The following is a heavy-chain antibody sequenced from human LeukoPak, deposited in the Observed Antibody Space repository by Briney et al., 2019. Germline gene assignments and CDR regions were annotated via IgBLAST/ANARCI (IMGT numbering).Heavy chain of an antibody. J-gene: IGHJ4*02. CDR3: ARRLGYCSSTSCYGLYYFDY. D-gene: IGHD2-2*01. CDR2: INHSGST. CDR1: GGSFSGYY. Sequence: SETLSLTCAVYGGSFSGYYWSWIRQPPGKGLEWIGEINHSGSTNYNPSLKSRVTISVDTSKNQFSLKLSSVTAADTAVYYCARRLGYCSSTSCYGLYYFDYWGQGTLVTVSS. V-gene: IGHV4-34*01.